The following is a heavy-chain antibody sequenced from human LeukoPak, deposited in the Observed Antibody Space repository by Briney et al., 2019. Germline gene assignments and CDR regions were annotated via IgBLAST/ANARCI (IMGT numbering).Heavy chain of an antibody. CDR1: GGSITTYY. CDR2: IYDSGST. J-gene: IGHJ4*02. D-gene: IGHD2-2*02. Sequence: SETLSLTCTVSGGSITTYYWSWIRQPPGKGLEWIGYIYDSGSTDYNPSLKSRVTISEDTSKRQFSLKLRSVTAADTAVYYCARVVGRYCSSTSCYIDYWGQGTLVTVSS. CDR3: ARVVGRYCSSTSCYIDY. V-gene: IGHV4-59*01.